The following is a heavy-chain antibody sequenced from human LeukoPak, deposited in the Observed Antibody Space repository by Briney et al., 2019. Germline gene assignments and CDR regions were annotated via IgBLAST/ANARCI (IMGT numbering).Heavy chain of an antibody. CDR3: ASGPRIVGATLRYYYYGMDV. J-gene: IGHJ6*02. D-gene: IGHD1-26*01. V-gene: IGHV3-23*01. CDR1: GFTFGSYA. Sequence: GGSLRLSCAASGFTFGSYAMYWVRQAPGKGLEWVSGISGSGGSTFYADSVKGRFTISRDNSENTVYLQMNSLRAEDTAVYYCASGPRIVGATLRYYYYGMDVWGQGTTVTVSS. CDR2: ISGSGGST.